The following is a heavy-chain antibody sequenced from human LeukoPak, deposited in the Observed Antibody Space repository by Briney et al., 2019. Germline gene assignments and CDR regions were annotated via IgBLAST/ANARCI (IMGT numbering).Heavy chain of an antibody. Sequence: GGSLRLSCVASGFPFSSYWMTWVRQAPGKGLEWVANIKQDGSKKSYVDSVKGRFTISRDNAKNSLYLQMNSLRAEDTAVYYCAKAWADTAMDFVFDYWGQGTLVTVSS. J-gene: IGHJ4*02. CDR2: IKQDGSKK. V-gene: IGHV3-7*03. CDR3: AKAWADTAMDFVFDY. D-gene: IGHD5-18*01. CDR1: GFPFSSYW.